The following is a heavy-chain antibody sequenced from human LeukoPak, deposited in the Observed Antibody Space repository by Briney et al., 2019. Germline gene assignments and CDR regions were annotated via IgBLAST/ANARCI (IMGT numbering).Heavy chain of an antibody. V-gene: IGHV3-30*18. CDR3: AKVGRYYGSGSYYFDY. Sequence: GGSLRLSCAASGFTFSSYGMHCVRQSPGKALEGVAVISYDGSNKYYADSVKGRFTISRDNSKNTMYLQMNSLRAEDTAVYYCAKVGRYYGSGSYYFDYWGQGTLVTVSS. CDR2: ISYDGSNK. CDR1: GFTFSSYG. J-gene: IGHJ4*02. D-gene: IGHD3-10*01.